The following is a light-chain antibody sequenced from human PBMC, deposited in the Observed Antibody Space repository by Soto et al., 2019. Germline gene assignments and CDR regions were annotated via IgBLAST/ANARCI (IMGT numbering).Light chain of an antibody. CDR3: SSYTSSSTLVV. CDR2: EVS. CDR1: SSDAGGYNY. J-gene: IGLJ2*01. Sequence: QSALTQPASVSGSPGQSITISCTGTSSDAGGYNYVSWYQQHPGKAPKLMIYEVSNRPSGVSNRFSGSKSGNTASLTISGLQAEDEADYYCSSYTSSSTLVVFGGGTKVTVL. V-gene: IGLV2-14*01.